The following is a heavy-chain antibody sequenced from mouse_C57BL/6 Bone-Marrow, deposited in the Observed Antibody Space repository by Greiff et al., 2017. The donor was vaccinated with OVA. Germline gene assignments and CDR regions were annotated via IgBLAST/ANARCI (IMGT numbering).Heavy chain of an antibody. CDR3: ARGDYGGYYAMDY. CDR2: IYPGDGDT. Sequence: VNVVESGPELVKPGASVKISCKASGYAFSSSWMNWVKQRPGKGLEWIGRIYPGDGDTNYNGKFKGKATLTADKSSSTAYMQLSSLTSEDSAVYFCARGDYGGYYAMDYWGQGTSVTVSS. J-gene: IGHJ4*01. V-gene: IGHV1-82*01. CDR1: GYAFSSSW. D-gene: IGHD2-4*01.